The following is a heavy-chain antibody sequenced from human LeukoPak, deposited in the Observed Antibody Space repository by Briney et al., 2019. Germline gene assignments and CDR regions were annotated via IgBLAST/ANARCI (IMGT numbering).Heavy chain of an antibody. V-gene: IGHV3-23*01. CDR2: INGSGVIT. CDR3: AKDSSQGGDYFDS. J-gene: IGHJ4*02. Sequence: GGSLRLSCAASEFTFSKYAMNWVRQAPGKGLEWVSDINGSGVITFYADSVKGRFTISRDNSKNTLYLQMNSLRAEDTAIYYCAKDSSQGGDYFDSWGQGTLVTVSS. D-gene: IGHD3-16*01. CDR1: EFTFSKYA.